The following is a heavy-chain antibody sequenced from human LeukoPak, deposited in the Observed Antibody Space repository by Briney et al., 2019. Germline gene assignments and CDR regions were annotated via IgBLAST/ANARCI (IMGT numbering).Heavy chain of an antibody. D-gene: IGHD3-10*01. CDR2: IYYRGST. CDR3: ARHMSVSYDAFDL. J-gene: IGHJ3*01. Sequence: ASETLSLTCTVSGGSISGYYWSWIRQPPGKGLEWIGNIYYRGSTNYNPSLKSRVTISVDTSKNQFSLKLSSVTAADTAVYYCARHMSVSYDAFDLWGRGTTVTVSS. V-gene: IGHV4-59*08. CDR1: GGSISGYY.